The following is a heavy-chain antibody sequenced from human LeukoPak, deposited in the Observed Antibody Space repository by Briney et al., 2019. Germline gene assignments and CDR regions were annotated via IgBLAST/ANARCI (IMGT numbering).Heavy chain of an antibody. Sequence: PGGSLRLSCAASGFTVSSSYMNWVRQAPGEGLEWVSVIYSGGSTYYADSVKGRFTISRDNSKNTLYLQMNGLRPDDTAVYYCARVPPSAWPLGFDYWGQGTLVTVSS. D-gene: IGHD3-10*01. CDR2: IYSGGST. V-gene: IGHV3-66*02. CDR3: ARVPPSAWPLGFDY. J-gene: IGHJ4*02. CDR1: GFTVSSSY.